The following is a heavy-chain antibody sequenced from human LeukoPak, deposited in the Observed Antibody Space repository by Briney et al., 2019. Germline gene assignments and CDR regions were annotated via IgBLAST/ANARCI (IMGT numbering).Heavy chain of an antibody. D-gene: IGHD4-11*01. Sequence: SETLSLTCTVSGGSISSGSYYWSWIRQPAGKGLEWIGRIYTSGSTNYNPPLKSRVTISVDTSKNQFSLKLSSVTAADTAVYYCARVSNGWFDPWGQGTLVTVSS. CDR2: IYTSGST. CDR1: GGSISSGSYY. CDR3: ARVSNGWFDP. J-gene: IGHJ5*02. V-gene: IGHV4-61*02.